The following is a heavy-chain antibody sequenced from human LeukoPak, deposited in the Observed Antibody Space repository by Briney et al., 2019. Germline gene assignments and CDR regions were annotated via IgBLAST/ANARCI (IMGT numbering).Heavy chain of an antibody. D-gene: IGHD3-9*01. CDR1: GYTFTSYG. CDR2: ISAYNGNT. Sequence: ASVKVSCKASGYTFTSYGISWVRQAPGQGLEWMGWISAYNGNTNYAQKLQGRVTMTTDTSTSTAYMELRSLRSDDTAVYYCARDQVHYDILTGAPNQIDYWGQGTLVTVSS. CDR3: ARDQVHYDILTGAPNQIDY. J-gene: IGHJ4*02. V-gene: IGHV1-18*01.